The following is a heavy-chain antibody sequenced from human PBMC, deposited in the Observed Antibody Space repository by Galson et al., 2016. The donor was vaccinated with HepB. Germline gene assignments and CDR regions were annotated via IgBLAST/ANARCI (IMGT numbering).Heavy chain of an antibody. CDR3: ARASGGGYDWDYYYGMDV. D-gene: IGHD5-12*01. CDR1: GFIFSTHS. V-gene: IGHV3-21*01. CDR2: ISSGSTYI. Sequence: SLRLSCAGSGFIFSTHSMAWVRQAPGKGLEWVSLISSGSTYIYYADSVRGRFTVSRDNAGNSLYLQMHTLRADDTAVYYCARASGGGYDWDYYYGMDVWGKGTTVTVSS. J-gene: IGHJ6*04.